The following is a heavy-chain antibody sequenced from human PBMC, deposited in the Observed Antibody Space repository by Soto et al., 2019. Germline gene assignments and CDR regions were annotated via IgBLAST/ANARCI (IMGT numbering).Heavy chain of an antibody. CDR2: ISSSGSTI. J-gene: IGHJ4*02. CDR3: ARIFHDYGDYGEGYFDY. V-gene: IGHV3-11*01. Sequence: PGGSLKLSCAASGFTFSDYDMSWIRQAPGKGLEWVSYISSSGSTIYYADSVKGRFTISRDNAKNSLYLQMNSLRAEDTAVYYCARIFHDYGDYGEGYFDYWGQGTLVTVSS. CDR1: GFTFSDYD. D-gene: IGHD4-17*01.